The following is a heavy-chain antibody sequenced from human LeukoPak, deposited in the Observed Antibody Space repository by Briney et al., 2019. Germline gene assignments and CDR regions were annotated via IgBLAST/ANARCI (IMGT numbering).Heavy chain of an antibody. J-gene: IGHJ4*02. V-gene: IGHV2-5*02. CDR1: GFSLTTNGVG. Sequence: NESGPTLVNPTQTLTLTCTFSGFSLTTNGVGVGWTRQPPGKALEFLALIYWDDDNRYSPSLENRLTITKDTSKNQVVLTMTNMDPVDTATYYCTHLDTALTSGEFGFVNWGQGSLVTVSS. D-gene: IGHD5-18*01. CDR2: IYWDDDN. CDR3: THLDTALTSGEFGFVN.